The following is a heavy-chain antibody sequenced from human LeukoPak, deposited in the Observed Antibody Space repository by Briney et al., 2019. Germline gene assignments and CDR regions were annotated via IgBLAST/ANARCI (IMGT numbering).Heavy chain of an antibody. D-gene: IGHD3-22*01. CDR3: ARDSFYYDSSGYPRGDY. Sequence: PGGSLRLSCAASGFTFSSYSMNWVRQAPGKGLEWVSSISSSSSYIYYADSGKGRFTIATDNAKNSLYLQMNSLRAEDTAVYYCARDSFYYDSSGYPRGDYWGQGTLVTVSS. CDR1: GFTFSSYS. J-gene: IGHJ4*02. CDR2: ISSSSSYI. V-gene: IGHV3-21*01.